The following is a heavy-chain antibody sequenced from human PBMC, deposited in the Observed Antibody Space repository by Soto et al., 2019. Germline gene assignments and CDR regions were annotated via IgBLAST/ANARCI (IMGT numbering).Heavy chain of an antibody. CDR1: GYTFTSYA. CDR3: ASGDRSTDYYCYYMDV. V-gene: IGHV1-3*01. CDR2: INAGNGNT. J-gene: IGHJ6*03. D-gene: IGHD7-27*01. Sequence: QVQLVQSGAEVKKPGASVKVSCKASGYTFTSYAMHWVRQATGQRLEWMGWINAGNGNTKYSQKFQGRVTITRDTSASTAYMELSSLRSEDTAVYYCASGDRSTDYYCYYMDVWGKGTTVTVSS.